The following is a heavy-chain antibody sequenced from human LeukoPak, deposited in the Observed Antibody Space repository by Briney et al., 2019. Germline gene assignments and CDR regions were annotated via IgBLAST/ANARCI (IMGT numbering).Heavy chain of an antibody. V-gene: IGHV3-23*01. Sequence: TGGSLRLSCAASGFTFSSYAMSWVRQAPGKGLEWVSAISGSGGSTYYADSVKGRFTISRDNSKNTLYLQMNSLRAEDTAVYYCAKDRSGITIFGVAHPPDYWGQGTLVTVSS. D-gene: IGHD3-3*01. J-gene: IGHJ4*02. CDR1: GFTFSSYA. CDR2: ISGSGGST. CDR3: AKDRSGITIFGVAHPPDY.